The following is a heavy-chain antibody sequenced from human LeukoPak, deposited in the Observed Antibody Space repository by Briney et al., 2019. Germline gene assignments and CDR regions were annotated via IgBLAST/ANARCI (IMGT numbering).Heavy chain of an antibody. V-gene: IGHV3-23*01. J-gene: IGHJ4*02. Sequence: GGSLRLSCAASGFTFSSYAMSWVCQAPGKGLEWVSAISGSGGSTYYADSVKGRFTISRDNSKNTLYLQMNSLRAEDTAVYYCAKSIVVTYYFDYWGQGTLVTVSS. CDR3: AKSIVVTYYFDY. CDR2: ISGSGGST. D-gene: IGHD3-22*01. CDR1: GFTFSSYA.